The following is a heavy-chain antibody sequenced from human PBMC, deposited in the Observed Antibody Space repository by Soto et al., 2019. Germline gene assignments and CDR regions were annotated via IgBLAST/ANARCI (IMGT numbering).Heavy chain of an antibody. V-gene: IGHV1-18*01. Sequence: QVQLVQSGAEVKNPGASVKVSCKASGYTFTSYGVSWVRQAPGQGLERLGWISTYNGNANYAQKFQDRVTLTADISTSTAYMDLGSLRSDDTAVYYCARDLRSKYGDFDSFHVWGQGTMITVSS. CDR3: ARDLRSKYGDFDSFHV. J-gene: IGHJ3*01. CDR2: ISTYNGNA. CDR1: GYTFTSYG. D-gene: IGHD4-17*01.